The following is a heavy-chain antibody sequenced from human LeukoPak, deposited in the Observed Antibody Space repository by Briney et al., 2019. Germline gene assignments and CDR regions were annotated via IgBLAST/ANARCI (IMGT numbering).Heavy chain of an antibody. CDR2: ISAYNGNT. J-gene: IGHJ5*02. D-gene: IGHD4-23*01. Sequence: GASVKVSCKASGYTFTSYGISWVRQAPGQGLEWMGWISAYNGNTNYAQKLQGRVTMTTDTSTSTAYMELRSLRSDDTAVYYRARDPPLLYGDKNWFDPWGQGTLVTVSS. V-gene: IGHV1-18*01. CDR3: ARDPPLLYGDKNWFDP. CDR1: GYTFTSYG.